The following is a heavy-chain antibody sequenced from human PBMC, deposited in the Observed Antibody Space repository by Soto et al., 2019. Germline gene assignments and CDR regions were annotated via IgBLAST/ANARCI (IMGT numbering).Heavy chain of an antibody. D-gene: IGHD6-19*01. CDR3: ARAGIAVAGRATLERYYYYYGMDV. CDR1: GGSISSGGYY. V-gene: IGHV4-31*03. CDR2: IYYSGST. Sequence: SETLSLTCTVSGGSISSGGYYWSWIRQHPGKGLEWIGYIYYSGSTYYNPSLKSRVTISVDTSKNQFSLKLSSVTAADTAVYYCARAGIAVAGRATLERYYYYYGMDVWGQGTTVTVSS. J-gene: IGHJ6*02.